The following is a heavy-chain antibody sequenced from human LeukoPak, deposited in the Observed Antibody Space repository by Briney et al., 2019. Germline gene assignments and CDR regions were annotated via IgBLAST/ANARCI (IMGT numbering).Heavy chain of an antibody. Sequence: PGGSLRLSCAASGFTFSSYWMHWVRQAPGKGPVWVARIRSDGSNTDYADSVKGRFTISRDNAKNTLYLQMNSLRAEDTAVYYCAREQGYYSVPGYWGQGTLVTVSS. CDR2: IRSDGSNT. CDR1: GFTFSSYW. CDR3: AREQGYYSVPGY. J-gene: IGHJ4*02. D-gene: IGHD3-22*01. V-gene: IGHV3-74*01.